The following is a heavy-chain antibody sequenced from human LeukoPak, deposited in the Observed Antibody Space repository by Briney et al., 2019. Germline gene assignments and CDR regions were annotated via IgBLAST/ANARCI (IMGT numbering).Heavy chain of an antibody. Sequence: SGGSLRLSCAASGFTFSKYAMHWVRQAPGKGLEWVSYISSSASTIYYADSVKGRFTISRDDAKNSLYLQMNSLRAEDTAVYYCARTPTYDFWSGFTLDVWGQGTTVTVSS. J-gene: IGHJ6*02. CDR1: GFTFSKYA. CDR3: ARTPTYDFWSGFTLDV. CDR2: ISSSASTI. V-gene: IGHV3-48*03. D-gene: IGHD3-3*01.